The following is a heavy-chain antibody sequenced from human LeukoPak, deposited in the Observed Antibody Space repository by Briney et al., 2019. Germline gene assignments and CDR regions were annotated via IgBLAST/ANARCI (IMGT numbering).Heavy chain of an antibody. CDR2: ISYDGSNK. J-gene: IGHJ6*03. D-gene: IGHD2-15*01. CDR1: GFTFSSYA. V-gene: IGHV3-30-3*01. Sequence: GGSLRLSCAASGFTFSSYAMHWVRQAPGKGLEWVAVISYDGSNKYYADSVKGRFTISRDNSKNTLYLQMNSLRAEDTAVYYCAKVMPPGRIRFYSYYMDVWGKGTTVTVS. CDR3: AKVMPPGRIRFYSYYMDV.